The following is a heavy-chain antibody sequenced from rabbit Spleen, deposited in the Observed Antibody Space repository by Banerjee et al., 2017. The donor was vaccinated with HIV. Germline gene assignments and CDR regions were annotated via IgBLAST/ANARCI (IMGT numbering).Heavy chain of an antibody. CDR2: INIVTGKA. CDR3: VRGASSSGYYSL. J-gene: IGHJ4*01. Sequence: EQLEESGGGLVKPEGSLTLTCKASGVSLSDKDVMCWVHQAPGKGLEWIACINIVTGKAVYARWAKGRFIMSRTSSTTVALQVPSLTAADTATYFCVRGASSSGYYSLWGPGTLVTVS. V-gene: IGHV1S45*01. CDR1: GVSLSDKDV. D-gene: IGHD1-1*01.